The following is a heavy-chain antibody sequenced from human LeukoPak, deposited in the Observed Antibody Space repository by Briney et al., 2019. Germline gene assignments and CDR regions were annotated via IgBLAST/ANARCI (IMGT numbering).Heavy chain of an antibody. CDR3: AKGVWFGELSFDY. CDR1: GFTFSSYG. V-gene: IGHV3-30*02. Sequence: QAGGSLRLSCAASGFTFSSYGMHWVRQAPGKGLEWVAFIRYDGSNKYYADSVKGRFTISRDNSKNTLYLQMNSLRAEDTAVYYCAKGVWFGELSFDYWGQGTLVTVSS. D-gene: IGHD3-10*01. J-gene: IGHJ4*02. CDR2: IRYDGSNK.